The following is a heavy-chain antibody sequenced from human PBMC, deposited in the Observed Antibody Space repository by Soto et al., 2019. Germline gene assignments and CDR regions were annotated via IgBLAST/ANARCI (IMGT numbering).Heavy chain of an antibody. J-gene: IGHJ6*03. D-gene: IGHD2-2*01. V-gene: IGHV3-33*01. CDR1: GFTFSSYG. CDR2: IWYDGSNK. Sequence: GGSLRLSCAASGFTFSSYGMHWVRQAPGKGLEWVAVIWYDGSNKYYADSVKGRFTISRDNSKNTLYLQMNSLRAEDTAVYYCAREGVPAAVAVDYYYMDVWGKGTTVTVSS. CDR3: AREGVPAAVAVDYYYMDV.